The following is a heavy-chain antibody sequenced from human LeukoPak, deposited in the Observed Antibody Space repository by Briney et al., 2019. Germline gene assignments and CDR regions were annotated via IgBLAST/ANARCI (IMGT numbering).Heavy chain of an antibody. V-gene: IGHV4-4*02. CDR1: GGSISSSNW. D-gene: IGHD6-6*01. CDR3: ARSPARRPYYYYGMDV. Sequence: PSETLSLTCAVSGGSISSSNWWSWVRQPPGKGLEWIGEIYHSGSTNYNPSLKSRVTISVDKSKSQFSLKLSSVTAADTAVYYCARSPARRPYYYYGMDVWGQGTTVTVSS. J-gene: IGHJ6*02. CDR2: IYHSGST.